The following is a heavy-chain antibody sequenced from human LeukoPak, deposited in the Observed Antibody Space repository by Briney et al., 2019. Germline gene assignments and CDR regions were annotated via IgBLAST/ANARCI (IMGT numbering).Heavy chain of an antibody. CDR2: IYYSGST. D-gene: IGHD6-19*01. Sequence: SETLSLTCAVYGGSFSGYYWSWIRQPPGKGLEWIGEIYYSGSTNYNPSLKSRVSISVDKSKNQFSLKLSSVTAADTAVYYCARVPPRSTTGWQPGEYWGQGILVTVSS. J-gene: IGHJ4*02. CDR3: ARVPPRSTTGWQPGEY. CDR1: GGSFSGYY. V-gene: IGHV4-34*01.